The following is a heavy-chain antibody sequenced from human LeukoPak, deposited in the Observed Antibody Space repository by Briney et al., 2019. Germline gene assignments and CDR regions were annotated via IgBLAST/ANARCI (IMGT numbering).Heavy chain of an antibody. CDR1: GFTFSSYE. V-gene: IGHV3-48*03. D-gene: IGHD3-10*01. CDR2: ISSGGTTI. J-gene: IGHJ3*02. CDR3: GAGRQFVGAFDI. Sequence: GGSLRLSCAASGFTFSSYELYWVRQAPGKGLEWVSYISSGGTTIKYADSEKGQFTISRDDAKKSLYLQMNSLRAEDTAIYYCGAGRQFVGAFDIWGQGTLVTVSS.